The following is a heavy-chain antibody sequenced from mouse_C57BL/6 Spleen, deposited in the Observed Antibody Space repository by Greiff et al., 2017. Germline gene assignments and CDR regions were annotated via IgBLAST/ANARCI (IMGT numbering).Heavy chain of an antibody. V-gene: IGHV1-26*01. CDR3: ARSRVSDGNYFDY. CDR2: INPNNGGT. CDR1: GYTFTDYY. J-gene: IGHJ2*01. Sequence: EVQLQQSGPELVKPGASVKISCKASGYTFTDYYMNWVKQSHGKSLEWIGDINPNNGGTSYNQKFKGKATLTVDKSSSTAYMELRSLTSEDSAVYYCARSRVSDGNYFDYWGQGTTLTVSS. D-gene: IGHD2-3*01.